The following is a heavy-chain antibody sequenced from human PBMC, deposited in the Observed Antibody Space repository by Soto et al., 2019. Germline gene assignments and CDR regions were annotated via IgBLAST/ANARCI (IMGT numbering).Heavy chain of an antibody. V-gene: IGHV1-3*01. CDR3: ARRMVRGVIITGGDYYGMDV. D-gene: IGHD3-10*01. CDR1: GYTFTSYA. CDR2: INAGNGNT. Sequence: ASVKVSCKASGYTFTSYAMHWVRQAPGQRLEWMGWINAGNGNTKYSQKFQGRVTITRDTSASTAYMELSSLRSEDTAVYYCARRMVRGVIITGGDYYGMDVWGQGTTVTVSS. J-gene: IGHJ6*02.